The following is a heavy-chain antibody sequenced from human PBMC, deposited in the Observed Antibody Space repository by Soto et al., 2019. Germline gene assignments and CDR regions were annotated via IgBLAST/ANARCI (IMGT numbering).Heavy chain of an antibody. J-gene: IGHJ6*02. CDR2: IVVGSGNT. Sequence: ASVKVSCKASGFTFTSSAVQWVRQARGQRLEWIGWIVVGSGNTNYAQKFQERVTITRDMSTSTAYMELSSLRSEDTAVYYCAADSNGGYCSSNSCDPANYYYYGMDVWGQGTTVTVSS. CDR3: AADSNGGYCSSNSCDPANYYYYGMDV. V-gene: IGHV1-58*01. CDR1: GFTFTSSA. D-gene: IGHD2-2*01.